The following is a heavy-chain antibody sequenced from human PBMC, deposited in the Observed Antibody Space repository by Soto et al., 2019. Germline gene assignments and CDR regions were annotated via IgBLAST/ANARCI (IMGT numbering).Heavy chain of an antibody. J-gene: IGHJ6*02. CDR3: ARLPCPSTIFSFYYGMDV. V-gene: IGHV4-39*01. CDR1: GGSISSSSYY. CDR2: IYYSGST. Sequence: QLQLQESGPGLVKPSETLSLTCTVSGGSISSSSYYWGWIRQPPGKGLEWIGSIYYSGSTYYNPSLKSRVTISVDTSKNQFSLKLSSVTAADTAVYYCARLPCPSTIFSFYYGMDVWGQGTTVTVSS. D-gene: IGHD3-9*01.